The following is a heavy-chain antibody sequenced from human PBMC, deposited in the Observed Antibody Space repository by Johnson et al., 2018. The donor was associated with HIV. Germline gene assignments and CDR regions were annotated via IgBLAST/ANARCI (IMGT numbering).Heavy chain of an antibody. J-gene: IGHJ3*02. V-gene: IGHV3-30*19. D-gene: IGHD6-6*01. CDR3: ARERSIAASPAFDI. Sequence: QVQLVESGGRVVQPGGSLRLSCAASGFTFSNYGMHWVRQTPGKGLEWVALISYDGSNKYYADSVKGRFTISRSNSKNTLYLQMNSLRAEDTAVYYCARERSIAASPAFDIWGQGTMVTVSS. CDR2: ISYDGSNK. CDR1: GFTFSNYG.